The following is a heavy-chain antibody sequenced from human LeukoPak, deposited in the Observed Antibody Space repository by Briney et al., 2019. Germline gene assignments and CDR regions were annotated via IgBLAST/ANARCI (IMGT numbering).Heavy chain of an antibody. CDR1: GFTFSSYA. Sequence: GGSLRLSCAASGFTFSSYAMSWVRQAPGKGLEWVSTISGSGDTTYYADSVKGRFTISRDNSKNTLYLQMNSLRAEDTAVYYCAKRGYCSGGSCEYNWFDPWGQGTLVTVSS. V-gene: IGHV3-23*01. D-gene: IGHD2-15*01. CDR3: AKRGYCSGGSCEYNWFDP. CDR2: ISGSGDTT. J-gene: IGHJ5*02.